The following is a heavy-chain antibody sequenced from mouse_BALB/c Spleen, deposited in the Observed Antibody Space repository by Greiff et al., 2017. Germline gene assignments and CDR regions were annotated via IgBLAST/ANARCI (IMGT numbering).Heavy chain of an antibody. CDR3: ARSGDGSDY. J-gene: IGHJ2*01. D-gene: IGHD2-3*01. CDR1: GFTFSSFG. CDR2: ISSGSSTI. Sequence: EVNVVESGGGLVQPGGSRKLSCAASGFTFSSFGMHWVRQAPEKGLEWVAYISSGSSTIYYADTVKGRFTISRDNPKNTLFLQMTSLRSEDTAMYYCARSGDGSDYWGQGTTLTVSS. V-gene: IGHV5-17*02.